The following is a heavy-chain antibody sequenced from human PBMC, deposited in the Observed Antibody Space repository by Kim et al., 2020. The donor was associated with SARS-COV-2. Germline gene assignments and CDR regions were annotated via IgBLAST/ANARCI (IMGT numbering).Heavy chain of an antibody. CDR2: LNVANGDT. CDR3: ARPGALNYYGSGSHFDY. V-gene: IGHV1-3*01. CDR1: GYTFTNYA. Sequence: ASVKVSCKASGYTFTNYATHWVRQAPGQRLEWMGWLNVANGDTKYSQKFQGRFTITWDTSASTVYMELSSLRSEDTALYYCARPGALNYYGSGSHFDYWGQGTLVTVSS. D-gene: IGHD3-10*01. J-gene: IGHJ4*02.